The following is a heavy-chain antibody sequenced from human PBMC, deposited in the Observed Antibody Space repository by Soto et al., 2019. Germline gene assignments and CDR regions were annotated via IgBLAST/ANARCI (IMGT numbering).Heavy chain of an antibody. Sequence: QVQMVESGGGVVQPGTSLRLSCVASGFTFGRSGMHWVRQAPGGALEWVAIIWFDGSKKYYADSVKGRLTVSRDNSKNTLCLQMDSLRGDDTAVYYCARDLNTGYIDYWGQGTLVTVSS. J-gene: IGHJ4*02. CDR1: GFTFGRSG. D-gene: IGHD5-12*01. CDR3: ARDLNTGYIDY. V-gene: IGHV3-33*01. CDR2: IWFDGSKK.